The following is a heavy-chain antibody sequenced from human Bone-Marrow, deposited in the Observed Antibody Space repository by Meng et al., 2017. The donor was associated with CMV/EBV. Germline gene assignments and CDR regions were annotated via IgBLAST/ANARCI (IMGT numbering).Heavy chain of an antibody. V-gene: IGHV3-30-3*01. Sequence: GGSLRLSCAASGFTFSSYAMHWVRQAPGKGLEWVAVISYDGSNKYYAASVKGRFTISRDNSKNTLYLQMNSLRAEDTAVYYCARESRAFDIWGQGTMVTVSS. CDR1: GFTFSSYA. CDR2: ISYDGSNK. CDR3: ARESRAFDI. J-gene: IGHJ3*02.